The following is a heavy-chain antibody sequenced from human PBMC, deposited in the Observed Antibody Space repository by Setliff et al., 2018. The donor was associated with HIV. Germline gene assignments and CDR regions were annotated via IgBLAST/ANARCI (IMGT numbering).Heavy chain of an antibody. CDR1: GGSISSGGFY. CDR2: IYNTGST. Sequence: SETLSLTCTVTGGSISSGGFYWTWIRQHPGKGLEWIGYIYNTGSTYHSPSLESRVTISIDTSKNQFSLKLSSVTAADTAVYYCARDRSDYYNLPGYFDHWGQGTLVTVSS. CDR3: ARDRSDYYNLPGYFDH. J-gene: IGHJ4*02. V-gene: IGHV4-31*03. D-gene: IGHD3-3*01.